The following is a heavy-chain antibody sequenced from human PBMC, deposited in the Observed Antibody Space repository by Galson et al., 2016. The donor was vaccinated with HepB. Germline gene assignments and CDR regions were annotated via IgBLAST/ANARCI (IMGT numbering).Heavy chain of an antibody. D-gene: IGHD4-17*01. V-gene: IGHV1-18*01. CDR3: ARFYGVLGYFDY. Sequence: SVKVSCKASGYTFTSYGISWVRQAPGQGLEWMGWISASKGKTNYAQNLQGRVTMTTDTYTSTVYMELRSLRSDDTAVYYCARFYGVLGYFDYWGQGTLVPVSA. CDR1: GYTFTSYG. J-gene: IGHJ4*02. CDR2: ISASKGKT.